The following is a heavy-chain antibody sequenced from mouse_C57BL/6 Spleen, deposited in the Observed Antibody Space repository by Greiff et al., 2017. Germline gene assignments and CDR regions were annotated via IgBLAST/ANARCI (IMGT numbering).Heavy chain of an antibody. D-gene: IGHD2-12*01. V-gene: IGHV1-78*01. CDR3: ARSYNYNVPHYFDY. CDR1: GYTFTDHT. Sequence: VQLQQSDAELVKPGASVKISCKASGYTFTDHTLHWMKQRPEQGLEWIGYIYPRDGSTKYNEKFKGKATLTADTSYSPAYMQLHSLPSEDSTVYFCARSYNYNVPHYFDYWGQGTTLTVSS. CDR2: IYPRDGST. J-gene: IGHJ2*01.